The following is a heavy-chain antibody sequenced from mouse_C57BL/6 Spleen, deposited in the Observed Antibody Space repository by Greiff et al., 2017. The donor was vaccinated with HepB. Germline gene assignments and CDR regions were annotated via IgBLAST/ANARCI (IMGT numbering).Heavy chain of an antibody. J-gene: IGHJ1*03. Sequence: EVKLVESEGGLVQPGSSMKLSCTASGFTFSDYYMAWVRQVPEKGLEWVANINYDGSSTYYLDSLKSRFIISRDNAKNILYLQMSSLKSEDTATYYCARNQGDYYGSSHWYFDVWGTGTTVTVSS. D-gene: IGHD1-1*01. CDR3: ARNQGDYYGSSHWYFDV. V-gene: IGHV5-16*01. CDR2: INYDGSST. CDR1: GFTFSDYY.